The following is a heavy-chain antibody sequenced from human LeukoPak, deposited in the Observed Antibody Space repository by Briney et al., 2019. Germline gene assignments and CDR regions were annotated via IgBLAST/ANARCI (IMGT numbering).Heavy chain of an antibody. J-gene: IGHJ6*02. Sequence: PSETLSLPCAVSGRSISRGGYSWSWIRQPPGKGLEWNGYIYHSGSTCYNPALKSRVTISVDRSKNQFSLKLSSVTAADTAVYYCARGRGYDRVYYYGMDVWGQGTTVTVSS. D-gene: IGHD5-12*01. CDR1: GRSISRGGYS. V-gene: IGHV4-30-2*01. CDR2: IYHSGST. CDR3: ARGRGYDRVYYYGMDV.